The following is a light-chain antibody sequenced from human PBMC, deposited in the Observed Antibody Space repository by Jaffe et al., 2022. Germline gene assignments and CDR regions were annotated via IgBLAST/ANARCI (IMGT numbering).Light chain of an antibody. V-gene: IGKV1-NL1*01. CDR1: QGISNS. CDR2: GAS. CDR3: QQYYSMPYT. J-gene: IGKJ2*01. Sequence: DIQMTQSPSSLSASVGDRVTITCRASQGISNSLAWYQQKPGKAPKFLLYGASSLKSGVPSRFSGSVSGTDYTLTISSLQPEDFATFYCQQYYSMPYTFGQGTKLEIK.